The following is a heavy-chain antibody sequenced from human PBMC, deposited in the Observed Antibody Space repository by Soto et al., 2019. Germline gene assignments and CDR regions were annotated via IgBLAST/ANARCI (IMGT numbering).Heavy chain of an antibody. CDR1: VGSFSGYY. CDR3: ARPSYALNWDFHYGMQV. D-gene: IGHD2-2*01. CDR2: INQSGNT. Sequence: ETLSLTCAFSVGSFSGYYWTWIRQIPGKGLEWIGEINQSGNTKYNPSLMSRVTMSVDTSRNQFSLKLRSVTAADTAVYYCARPSYALNWDFHYGMQVWGQGTSVTVSS. J-gene: IGHJ6*02. V-gene: IGHV4-34*01.